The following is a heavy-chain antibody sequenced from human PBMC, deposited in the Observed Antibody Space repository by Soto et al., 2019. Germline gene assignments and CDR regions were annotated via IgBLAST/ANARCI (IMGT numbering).Heavy chain of an antibody. CDR2: ISGSGGST. CDR1: GFTFSSYA. V-gene: IGHV3-23*01. J-gene: IGHJ4*02. Sequence: GRSLRLSCAASGFTFSSYAMSWVRQASGKGLEWVSAISGSGGSTYYADSVKGRFTISRDNSKNTLYLQMNSLRAEDTAVYYCAKGQTDSIVVVPAAMHWGQGTLVTVSS. CDR3: AKGQTDSIVVVPAAMH. D-gene: IGHD2-2*01.